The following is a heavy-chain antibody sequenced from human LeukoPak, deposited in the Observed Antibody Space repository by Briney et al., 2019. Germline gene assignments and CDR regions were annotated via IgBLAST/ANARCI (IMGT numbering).Heavy chain of an antibody. CDR3: ARGFYYDSSGADY. J-gene: IGHJ4*02. CDR1: GFTFSSNA. V-gene: IGHV3-23*01. D-gene: IGHD3-22*01. Sequence: GGSLRLSCAASGFTFSSNAMNWVRQAPGKGLEWVSIISGSGGSTYYADSVKGRFTISRDNSKNTLYLQMNSLRAEDTAVYYCARGFYYDSSGADYWGQGTLVTVSS. CDR2: ISGSGGST.